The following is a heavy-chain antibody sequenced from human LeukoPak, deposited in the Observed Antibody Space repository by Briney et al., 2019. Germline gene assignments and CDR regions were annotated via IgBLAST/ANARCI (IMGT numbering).Heavy chain of an antibody. CDR2: ISGSGGST. CDR3: AKDPSTTVLRFLE. D-gene: IGHD3-3*01. V-gene: IGHV3-23*01. CDR1: GYTFSDYD. J-gene: IGHJ4*02. Sequence: GGSLRLSCAGSGYTFSDYDIHWVRQPTGKGLEWVSAISGSGGSTYYADSVKGRFTISRDNSKSTLYLQMNSLRAEDTAIYYCAKDPSTTVLRFLEWGQGTLVTVSS.